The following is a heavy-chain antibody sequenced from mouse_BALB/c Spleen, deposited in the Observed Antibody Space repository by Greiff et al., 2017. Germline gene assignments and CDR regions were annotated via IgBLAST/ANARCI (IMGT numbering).Heavy chain of an antibody. D-gene: IGHD1-2*01. CDR2: ISSGGGST. J-gene: IGHJ1*01. Sequence: EVKVVESGGGLVKPGGSLKLSCAASGFAFSSYDMSWVRQTPEKRLEWVAYISSGGGSTYYPDTVKGRFTISRDNAKNTLYLQMSSLKSEDTAMYYCARHELRLRYFDVWGAGTTVTVSS. CDR3: ARHELRLRYFDV. V-gene: IGHV5-12-1*01. CDR1: GFAFSSYD.